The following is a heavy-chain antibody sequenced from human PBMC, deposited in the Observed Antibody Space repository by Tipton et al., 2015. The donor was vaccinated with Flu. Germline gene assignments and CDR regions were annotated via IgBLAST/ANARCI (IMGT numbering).Heavy chain of an antibody. CDR2: IYSGGST. D-gene: IGHD2-2*02. CDR3: ARDLGWGYCSSTSCYRYYGMDV. CDR1: GFTVSSNY. Sequence: VQLVQSGGGLVQPGGSLRLSCAASGFTVSSNYMSWVRQAPGKGLEWVSVIYSGGSTYYADSVKGRFTISRHNSKNTLYLQMNSLRAEDTAVYYCARDLGWGYCSSTSCYRYYGMDVWGQGTTVTVSS. V-gene: IGHV3-53*04. J-gene: IGHJ6*02.